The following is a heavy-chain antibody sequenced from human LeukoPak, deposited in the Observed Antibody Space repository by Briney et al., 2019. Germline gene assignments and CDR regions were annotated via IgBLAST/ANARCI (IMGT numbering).Heavy chain of an antibody. V-gene: IGHV4-61*02. Sequence: PSETLSLTCTVSGGSISSGSYHCSWIRQPAGKGLEWIGRIYTSGSTNYNPSLKSRVTIAVDTSKKQVSLKVTAMTAADTAVYYCARDLYSSRSPRDYWGQGTLVTVSS. D-gene: IGHD6-13*01. CDR3: ARDLYSSRSPRDY. CDR1: GGSISSGSYH. J-gene: IGHJ4*02. CDR2: IYTSGST.